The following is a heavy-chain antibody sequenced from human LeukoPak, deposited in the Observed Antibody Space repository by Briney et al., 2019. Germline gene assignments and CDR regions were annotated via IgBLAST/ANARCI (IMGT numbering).Heavy chain of an antibody. CDR1: GFTSSSYA. D-gene: IGHD3-10*01. J-gene: IGHJ4*02. Sequence: GGSLRLSCVDSGFTSSSYAMSWVRQAPGGGLEWVSAISGNGGTTYYADSVKGRFTISRDNSKNTLYLQMNSLRAEDTAVYYCARAPYGSGSYLDYWGQGTLVTVSS. V-gene: IGHV3-23*01. CDR2: ISGNGGTT. CDR3: ARAPYGSGSYLDY.